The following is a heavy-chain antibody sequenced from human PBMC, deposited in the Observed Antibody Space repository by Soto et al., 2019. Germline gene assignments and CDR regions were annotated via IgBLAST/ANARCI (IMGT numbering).Heavy chain of an antibody. CDR3: ARHKYYDILTGYYKYAFDI. CDR1: GGSISSYY. V-gene: IGHV4-59*08. J-gene: IGHJ3*02. CDR2: IYYSGST. Sequence: QVQLQESGPGLVKPSETLSLTCTVSGGSISSYYWSWIRQPPGKGLEWIGYIYYSGSTNYNPSLQSRVTISVDTSKNQFSLKLSSVTAADTAVYYCARHKYYDILTGYYKYAFDIWGQGTMVTVSS. D-gene: IGHD3-9*01.